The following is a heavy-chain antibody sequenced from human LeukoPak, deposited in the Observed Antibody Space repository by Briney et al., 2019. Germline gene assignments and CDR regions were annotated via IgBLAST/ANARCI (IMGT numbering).Heavy chain of an antibody. CDR1: GYTFDTSS. V-gene: IGHV1-18*01. CDR2: ISPQSGNT. Sequence: PSVKVSCKAFGYTFDTSSITWVRQAPGQRLEWMGWISPQSGNTQYAQGVQGRVTMTTDTSRSTAYMELRSLRPDDTAVYYCTRVRNSNNWWGAFDIWGQGTMVTVSS. J-gene: IGHJ3*02. D-gene: IGHD1-1*01. CDR3: TRVRNSNNWWGAFDI.